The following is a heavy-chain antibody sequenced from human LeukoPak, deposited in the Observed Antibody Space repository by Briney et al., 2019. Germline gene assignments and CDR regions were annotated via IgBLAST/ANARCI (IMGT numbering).Heavy chain of an antibody. CDR3: ARSEQRYYDSSGQWYFDL. D-gene: IGHD3-22*01. Sequence: GGSLRLSCAASGFTFSSYWMHWVRQAPGKGLVWVSRINSDGSSTSYADSVKGRFTISRDNAKNTLYLQMNSLRAEDTAVYYCARSEQRYYDSSGQWYFDLWGRGTLVTVSS. J-gene: IGHJ2*01. CDR2: INSDGSST. V-gene: IGHV3-74*01. CDR1: GFTFSSYW.